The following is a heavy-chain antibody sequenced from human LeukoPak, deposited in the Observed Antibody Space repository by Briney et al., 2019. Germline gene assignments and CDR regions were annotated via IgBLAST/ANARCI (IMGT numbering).Heavy chain of an antibody. Sequence: HGASVKVSCKASGYTFTSYGISWVRQAPGQGLEWMGWISAYNGNTNYAQKFQGRVTITADESTSTAYMELSSLRSEDTAVYYCAKQENNYYDSSGYYDYWGQGTLVTVSS. J-gene: IGHJ4*02. CDR3: AKQENNYYDSSGYYDY. CDR2: ISAYNGNT. D-gene: IGHD3-22*01. V-gene: IGHV1-18*01. CDR1: GYTFTSYG.